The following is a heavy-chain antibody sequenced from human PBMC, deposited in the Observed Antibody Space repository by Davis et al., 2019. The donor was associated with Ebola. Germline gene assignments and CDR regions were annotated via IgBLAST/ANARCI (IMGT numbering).Heavy chain of an antibody. V-gene: IGHV1-46*01. CDR3: ARDGEARWFDP. Sequence: ASVKVSCKASGYTFTSYYMHWVRQAPGQGLEWMGIINPSGGSTSYAQKFQGRVTMTRDTSTSTVYMELRSLRSEDTAVYYCARDGEARWFDPWGQGTLVTVSS. CDR1: GYTFTSYY. J-gene: IGHJ5*02. D-gene: IGHD3-10*01. CDR2: INPSGGST.